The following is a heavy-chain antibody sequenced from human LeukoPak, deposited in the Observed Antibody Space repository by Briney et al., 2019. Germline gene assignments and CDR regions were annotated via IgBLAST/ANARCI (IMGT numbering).Heavy chain of an antibody. D-gene: IGHD2-2*01. CDR1: GFTFSDYS. J-gene: IGHJ5*02. CDR3: ARGPERSNSLNRFQP. V-gene: IGHV3-48*02. Sequence: PGGSLRLSCAASGFTFSDYSMNWVRQAPGKGLEWVSYIGSGGSTIYYADSVKGRFTISRDDAKNSLYLQMNSLRDDDTAGYYCARGPERSNSLNRFQPWGQGNLVPVSP. CDR2: IGSGGSTI.